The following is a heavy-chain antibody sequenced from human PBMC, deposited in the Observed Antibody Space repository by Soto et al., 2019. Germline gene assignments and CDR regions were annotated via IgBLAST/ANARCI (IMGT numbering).Heavy chain of an antibody. CDR2: TYYSGST. D-gene: IGHD2-21*02. Sequence: QVQLQESGPGLVKPSETLSLTCTVSGGSISSYYWSWIRQPPGKGLEWIGYTYYSGSTNYNPSLTSRVTISVDTSKIQFSLKLSSVTAADTDVYYCARGWGLVFDYWGQGTLVTVSS. CDR3: ARGWGLVFDY. V-gene: IGHV4-59*01. CDR1: GGSISSYY. J-gene: IGHJ4*02.